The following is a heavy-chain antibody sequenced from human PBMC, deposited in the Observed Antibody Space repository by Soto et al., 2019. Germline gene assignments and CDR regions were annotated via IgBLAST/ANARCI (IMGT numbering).Heavy chain of an antibody. D-gene: IGHD2-15*01. CDR2: IYYSGST. CDR3: ARGGSWYVDY. V-gene: IGHV4-59*01. CDR1: GGSISNYY. Sequence: PSETLSLTCTVSGGSISNYYWSWIRQPPGKGLEWIGYIYYSGSTNYNPSLKSRVTISVDTSKNQFSLKLSSVTAADTAVYYCARGGSWYVDYWGQGTLVTVSS. J-gene: IGHJ4*02.